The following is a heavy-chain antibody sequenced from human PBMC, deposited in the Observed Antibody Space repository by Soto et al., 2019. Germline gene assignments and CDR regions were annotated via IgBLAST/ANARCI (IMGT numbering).Heavy chain of an antibody. D-gene: IGHD5-12*01. Sequence: QVQLQESGLGLVKPSQTLSLTCTVSGGSISRGGYYWSWIRQHPGKGLEWIGYIYYSGGTYYNPSLKRRVTISVDTSENQFSLRLSSVTAADTAVYYCARKDSGYADYMDVWGKGTTVTVSS. CDR1: GGSISRGGYY. CDR3: ARKDSGYADYMDV. V-gene: IGHV4-31*03. J-gene: IGHJ6*03. CDR2: IYYSGGT.